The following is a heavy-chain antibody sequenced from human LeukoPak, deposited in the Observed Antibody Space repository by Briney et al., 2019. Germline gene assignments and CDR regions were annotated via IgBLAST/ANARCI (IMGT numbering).Heavy chain of an antibody. CDR3: AKGTPTDYYGSGSFDYYYYYGMDV. V-gene: IGHV3-23*01. D-gene: IGHD3-10*01. CDR2: ISGSGGST. CDR1: GFTFSSYA. Sequence: GGSLRLSCAASGFTFSSYAMSWVRQAPGKGLEWVSAISGSGGSTYYAASVKGRFTISRDNSKNTLYLQMNSLRAEDTAVYYCAKGTPTDYYGSGSFDYYYYYGMDVWGQGTTVTVSS. J-gene: IGHJ6*02.